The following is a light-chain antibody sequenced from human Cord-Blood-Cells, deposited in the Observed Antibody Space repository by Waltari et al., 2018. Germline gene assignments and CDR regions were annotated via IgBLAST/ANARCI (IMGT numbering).Light chain of an antibody. CDR1: QSISSY. J-gene: IGKJ2*03. CDR2: AAS. CDR3: QQSYSTPYS. Sequence: DIQMTQPPSSLSASVGDRVTITCRASQSISSYLNWYQQKPGKAPKLRIYAASSLQSGVPSRVSGSGSGTDFTLTISSLQPEDFATYYCQQSYSTPYSFGQGTKLEIK. V-gene: IGKV1-39*01.